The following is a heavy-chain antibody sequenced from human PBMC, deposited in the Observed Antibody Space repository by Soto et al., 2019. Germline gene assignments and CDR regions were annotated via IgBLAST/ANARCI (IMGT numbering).Heavy chain of an antibody. CDR2: IIPIFGTA. CDR3: AGVHMTGPHDIDY. D-gene: IGHD3-9*01. Sequence: SVKVSCKASGGTFSSYAISWVRQAPGQGLEWMGGIIPIFGTANYAQKFQGRVTITADESTSTAYMELSSLRSEDTAVYYCAGVHMTGPHDIDYWGQGTLVTVSS. J-gene: IGHJ4*02. CDR1: GGTFSSYA. V-gene: IGHV1-69*13.